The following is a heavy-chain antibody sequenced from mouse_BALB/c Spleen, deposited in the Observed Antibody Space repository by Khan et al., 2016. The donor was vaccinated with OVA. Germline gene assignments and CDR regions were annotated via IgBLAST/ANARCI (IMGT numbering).Heavy chain of an antibody. J-gene: IGHJ4*01. Sequence: EVQLQESGPGLVKPSQSLSLTCTVNGYSITSNYAWNWIRQFPGNKLEWMGYISYSGSTNYNPSLKSRLSITRDTSKNQFFLLLHSVTTEDAATYDWAGGNYYGYALDNWGKGTSVTVSS. CDR3: AGGNYYGYALDN. CDR2: ISYSGST. CDR1: GYSITSNYA. V-gene: IGHV3-2*02. D-gene: IGHD1-1*01.